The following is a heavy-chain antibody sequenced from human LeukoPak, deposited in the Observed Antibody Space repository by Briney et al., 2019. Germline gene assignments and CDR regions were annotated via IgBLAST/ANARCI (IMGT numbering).Heavy chain of an antibody. CDR3: ARTVPVSVSGWYSPSPYYYYGMDV. CDR2: IHYSGST. V-gene: IGHV4-59*12. Sequence: SETLSLTCTVSDGSISSYYWSWIRQPPGKGLEWIGYIHYSGSTNYNPSLKSRVTISVDTSKNQFSLKLSSVTAADTAVYYCARTVPVSVSGWYSPSPYYYYGMDVWGQGTTVTVSS. J-gene: IGHJ6*02. CDR1: DGSISSYY. D-gene: IGHD6-19*01.